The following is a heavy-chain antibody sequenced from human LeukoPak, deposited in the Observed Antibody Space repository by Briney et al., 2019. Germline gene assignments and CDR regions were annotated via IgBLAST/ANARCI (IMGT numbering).Heavy chain of an antibody. V-gene: IGHV3-48*04. D-gene: IGHD3-16*01. CDR3: ARLRGYGYHYSGMDV. Sequence: GGSLRLSCVASGFTLSSYSMNWVRQAPGKGLEWVSYITSSSTIYYVDSVKGRFTISRDNAKNSLYLQMNSLRAEDTAVYYCARLRGYGYHYSGMDVWGQGTTVTVSS. CDR1: GFTLSSYS. J-gene: IGHJ6*02. CDR2: ITSSSTI.